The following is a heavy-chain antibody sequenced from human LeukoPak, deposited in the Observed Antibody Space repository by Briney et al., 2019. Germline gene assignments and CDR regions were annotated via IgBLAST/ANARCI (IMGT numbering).Heavy chain of an antibody. CDR1: VYTFTSYT. CDR3: ARASTPKVGATIYYFDH. Sequence: GASVKDSCKASVYTFTSYTLNWVRQAPGQGLESLGWINTNTGNPTYAQDFAGRFVFSLDTSVSTAYLQISGLKAEDTAVYYCARASTPKVGATIYYFDHWGQGTLVTVSS. CDR2: INTNTGNP. D-gene: IGHD1-26*01. J-gene: IGHJ4*02. V-gene: IGHV7-4-1*02.